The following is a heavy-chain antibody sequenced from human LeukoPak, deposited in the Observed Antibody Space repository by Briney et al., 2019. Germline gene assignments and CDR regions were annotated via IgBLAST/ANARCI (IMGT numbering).Heavy chain of an antibody. V-gene: IGHV3-30-3*01. Sequence: GGSLRLSCVASGCTFSSYAMHWVRQAPGKGLEWVAVISYDGSNKYYADSVKGRFTISRDNSKNTLYLQMNSLRAEDTAVYYCARGRASYYFDYWGQGTLVTVSS. CDR3: ARGRASYYFDY. CDR1: GCTFSSYA. J-gene: IGHJ4*02. CDR2: ISYDGSNK.